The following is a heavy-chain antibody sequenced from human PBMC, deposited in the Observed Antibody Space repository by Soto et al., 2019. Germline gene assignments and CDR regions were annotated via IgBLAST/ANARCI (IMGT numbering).Heavy chain of an antibody. CDR1: GFTFTSSA. CDR3: ARGSFSSRYYYYGMDV. D-gene: IGHD3-10*01. V-gene: IGHV1-58*01. J-gene: IGHJ6*02. Sequence: ASVKVSCKASGFTFTSSAVQWVRQARGQRLEWIGWIVVGSGNTNYAQKFQERVTITRDMSTSTAYMELSSLRSDDTAVYYCARGSFSSRYYYYGMDVWGQGTTVTVSS. CDR2: IVVGSGNT.